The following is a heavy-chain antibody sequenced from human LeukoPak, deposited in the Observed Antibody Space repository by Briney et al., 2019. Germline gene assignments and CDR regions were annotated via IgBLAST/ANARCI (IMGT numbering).Heavy chain of an antibody. J-gene: IGHJ5*02. Sequence: GGSLRLSCVPSGFTFSHYWMSWVRQAPGKGLEWVANIKEDGSIEDYVDSVKGRFTVSRDKAKNSLYLEMNSLRVEDTAVYYCVSQQVAPPWGQGTLVIVSS. CDR1: GFTFSHYW. V-gene: IGHV3-7*01. CDR2: IKEDGSIE. D-gene: IGHD5-12*01. CDR3: VSQQVAPP.